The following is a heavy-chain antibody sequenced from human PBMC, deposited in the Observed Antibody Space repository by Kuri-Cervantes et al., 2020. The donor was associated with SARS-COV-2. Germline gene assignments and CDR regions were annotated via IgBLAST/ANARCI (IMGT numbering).Heavy chain of an antibody. CDR1: GGSISSGGYS. Sequence: SQTLSLTCAVSGGSISSGGYSWSWIRQPPGKGLEWIGYIYHSGSTYYNPSLKSRVTISVDRSKNQFSLKLSSVTAADTAVYYCAGRNYYYYYGMDVWGQGTTVTVSS. CDR3: AGRNYYYYYGMDV. V-gene: IGHV4-30-2*01. CDR2: IYHSGST. J-gene: IGHJ6*02.